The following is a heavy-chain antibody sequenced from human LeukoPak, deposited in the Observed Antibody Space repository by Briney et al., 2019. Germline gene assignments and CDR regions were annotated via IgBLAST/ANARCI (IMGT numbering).Heavy chain of an antibody. CDR2: ISSSGNSI. D-gene: IGHD3-10*02. CDR1: GFTFSSYE. CDR3: AELGITMIGGV. J-gene: IGHJ6*04. V-gene: IGHV3-48*03. Sequence: GGSLRLSCAASGFTFSSYEMNWVRQAPGKGLEWVSNISSSGNSISYADSVKGRFTISRDNAKNSLYLQMNSLRAEDTAVYYCAELGITMIGGVWGKGTTVTISS.